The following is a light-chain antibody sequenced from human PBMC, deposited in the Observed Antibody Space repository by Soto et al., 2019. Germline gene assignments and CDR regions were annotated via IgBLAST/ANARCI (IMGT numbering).Light chain of an antibody. J-gene: IGKJ1*01. CDR1: QSISSW. CDR3: QQYNSYPWT. CDR2: DAS. Sequence: DIQMPQSPSTLSASVGDRVTITCRASQSISSWLAWYQQKPGKAPKLLIYDASSLESGVPSRFSGSGSGTEFTLAISSLQPDYFATYYCQQYNSYPWTFGQGTKVEIK. V-gene: IGKV1-5*01.